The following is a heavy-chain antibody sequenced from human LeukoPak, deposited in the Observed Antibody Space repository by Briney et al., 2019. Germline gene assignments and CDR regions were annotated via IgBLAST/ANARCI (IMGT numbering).Heavy chain of an antibody. D-gene: IGHD5-18*01. CDR2: IYTSGST. J-gene: IGHJ6*02. Sequence: SETLSLTCTVSGDSISSGSSYWSWIRQPAGKGLEWIGRIYTSGSTHYNPSLKSRATISIDTSKNQFSLKLSPVTAADTAVYYCARGLIQKLSPYGMDVWGQGTTVTVSS. CDR1: GDSISSGSSY. CDR3: ARGLIQKLSPYGMDV. V-gene: IGHV4-61*02.